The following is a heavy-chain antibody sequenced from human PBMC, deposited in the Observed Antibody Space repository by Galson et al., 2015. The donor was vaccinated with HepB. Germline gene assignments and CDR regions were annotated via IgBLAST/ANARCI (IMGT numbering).Heavy chain of an antibody. D-gene: IGHD3-16*02. CDR1: GFTFSSYS. CDR2: ISSSSSTI. Sequence: SLRLSCAASGFTFSSYSMNWVRQAPGKGLEWVSYISSSSSTIYYADSVKGRFTISRDNAKNSLYLQMNSLRAEDTAVYYCAREGPHDYVWGSYRVPGFDYWGQGTLVTVSS. CDR3: AREGPHDYVWGSYRVPGFDY. J-gene: IGHJ4*02. V-gene: IGHV3-48*04.